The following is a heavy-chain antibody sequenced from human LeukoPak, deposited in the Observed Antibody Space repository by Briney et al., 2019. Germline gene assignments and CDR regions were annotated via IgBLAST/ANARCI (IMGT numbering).Heavy chain of an antibody. Sequence: GGSLRLSCAASGFTFSSDAMRWVRQAPGKGLEWVSAISSTGGSTYYADSVRGRFIISRDSSKNTLYLQMNSLRVEDTAVYYCAKGGAQVGGQGTRVTVSS. CDR1: GFTFSSDA. J-gene: IGHJ4*02. D-gene: IGHD1-26*01. CDR3: AKGGAQV. CDR2: ISSTGGST. V-gene: IGHV3-23*01.